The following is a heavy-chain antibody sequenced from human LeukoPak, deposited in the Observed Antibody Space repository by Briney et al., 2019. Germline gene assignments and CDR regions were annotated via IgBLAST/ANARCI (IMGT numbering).Heavy chain of an antibody. Sequence: GGSLRLSCAASGLTFSNAWMNWVRQTPEKGLEWVGLIKSTANGGTIDYAAPVKGRFTISRDDSKNALHLQMNSLKIEDTAMYYCTREYSGSFDYWGQGALVTVSS. V-gene: IGHV3-15*01. J-gene: IGHJ4*02. CDR3: TREYSGSFDY. CDR2: IKSTANGGTI. D-gene: IGHD1-26*01. CDR1: GLTFSNAW.